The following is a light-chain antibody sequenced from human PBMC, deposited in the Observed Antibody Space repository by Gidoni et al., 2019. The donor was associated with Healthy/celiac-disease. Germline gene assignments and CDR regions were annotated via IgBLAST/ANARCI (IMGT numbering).Light chain of an antibody. J-gene: IGKJ2*01. V-gene: IGKV1-39*01. CDR2: AAS. Sequence: DIQMTQSPSSLSASVGDRVTITCRASQSISSYLNWYQQKPGKAPKLLIYAASSLQSGVPSRFSGSGSGTDFNRTIRSLQPEDFATYYCQQSYSTPLLFGQGTKLEIK. CDR3: QQSYSTPLL. CDR1: QSISSY.